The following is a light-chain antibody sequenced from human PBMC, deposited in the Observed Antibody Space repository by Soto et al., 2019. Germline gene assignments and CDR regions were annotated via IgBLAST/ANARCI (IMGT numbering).Light chain of an antibody. Sequence: EIVMTQSPATLSVSPGERATLTCRASQSVSSNLAWYQQKAGQAPRLLMFGAYMRATGIPARFSGSGSGTEFTLTISRLQSEDFAVYYCQQYNNWPPWTFGQGTKVEIK. CDR2: GAY. J-gene: IGKJ1*01. CDR3: QQYNNWPPWT. V-gene: IGKV3-15*01. CDR1: QSVSSN.